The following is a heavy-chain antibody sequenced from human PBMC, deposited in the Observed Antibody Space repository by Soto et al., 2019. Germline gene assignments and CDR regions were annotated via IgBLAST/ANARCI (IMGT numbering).Heavy chain of an antibody. CDR1: GYTFTSYA. CDR3: ARTSSSFEYFQH. CDR2: INAGNGNT. Sequence: ASVKVSCKASGYTFTSYAMHWVRQAPGQRLEWMGWINAGNGNTKYSQKFQGRVTITRDTSASTAYMELSSLRSEDTAVYYCARTSSSFEYFQHWGQGTLVTVSS. J-gene: IGHJ1*01. V-gene: IGHV1-3*01. D-gene: IGHD6-13*01.